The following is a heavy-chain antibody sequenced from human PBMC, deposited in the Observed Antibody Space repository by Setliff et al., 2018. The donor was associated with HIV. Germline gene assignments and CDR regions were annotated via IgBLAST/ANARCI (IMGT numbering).Heavy chain of an antibody. V-gene: IGHV3-33*08. CDR2: IWYDGSNK. J-gene: IGHJ4*02. D-gene: IGHD1-26*01. Sequence: GGSLRLSCAASGFRFSDHFASWFRQAPGKGLEWVAVIWYDGSNKYYADSVKGRFTISRDNSKNTLYLQMNTLRTEDTAVYYCARDSGTVGADDYWGQGTLVTVSS. CDR3: ARDSGTVGADDY. CDR1: GFRFSDHF.